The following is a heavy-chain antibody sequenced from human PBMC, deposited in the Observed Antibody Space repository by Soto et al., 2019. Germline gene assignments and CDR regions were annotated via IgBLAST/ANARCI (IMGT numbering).Heavy chain of an antibody. CDR3: ATIKLGSNRLDD. Sequence: SETLSLTCTVSGGSISSGDYYWSWIRQPPGKGLEWIGYIYYSGSTYYNPSLKSRVTISVDTSKNQFSLKLSSVTAADTAVYDGATIKLGSNRLDDWGQGTLVTVSS. CDR1: GGSISSGDYY. CDR2: IYYSGST. V-gene: IGHV4-30-4*01. J-gene: IGHJ4*02. D-gene: IGHD3-10*01.